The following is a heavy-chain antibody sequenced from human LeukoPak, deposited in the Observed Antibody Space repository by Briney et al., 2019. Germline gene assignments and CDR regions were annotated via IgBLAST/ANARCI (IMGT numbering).Heavy chain of an antibody. V-gene: IGHV3-21*01. CDR2: ISSSSSYI. D-gene: IGHD6-13*01. CDR1: GFTFSSYS. Sequence: PGGSLRLSCAASGFTFSSYSMNWVRQAPGEGLEWVSSISSSSSYIYYADSVKGRFTISRDNAKNSLYLQMNSLRAEDTAVYYCARDRGGSWYLGILYWGQGTLVTVSS. J-gene: IGHJ4*02. CDR3: ARDRGGSWYLGILY.